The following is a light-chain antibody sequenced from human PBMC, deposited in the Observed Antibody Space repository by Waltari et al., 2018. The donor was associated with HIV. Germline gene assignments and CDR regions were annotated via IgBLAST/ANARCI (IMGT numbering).Light chain of an antibody. J-gene: IGLJ1*01. CDR3: VGWDSSLSAYV. Sequence: QSVLTQPPSASATPGQTVTISCSGGSSNIGNANVYWYQKLPGMTPKLLIYKNYVRPSGVPDRFAGSKSGTSASLAISGLRSEDEADYYCVGWDSSLSAYVFGAGTKVTVL. CDR1: SSNIGNAN. V-gene: IGLV1-47*01. CDR2: KNY.